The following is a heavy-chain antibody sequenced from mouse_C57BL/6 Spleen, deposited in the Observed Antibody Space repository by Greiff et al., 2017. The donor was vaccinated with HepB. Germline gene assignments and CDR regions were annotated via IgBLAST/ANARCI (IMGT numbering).Heavy chain of an antibody. D-gene: IGHD1-2*01. J-gene: IGHJ2*01. CDR3: ARAHYDEEAYFDY. CDR2: ISSGSSTI. Sequence: EVKLVESGGGLVKPGGSLKLSCAASGFTFSDYGMHWVRQAPEKGLEWVAYISSGSSTIYYADTVKGRFTISRDNAKNTLFLQMTSLRSEDTAMYYCARAHYDEEAYFDYWGQGTTLTVSS. CDR1: GFTFSDYG. V-gene: IGHV5-17*01.